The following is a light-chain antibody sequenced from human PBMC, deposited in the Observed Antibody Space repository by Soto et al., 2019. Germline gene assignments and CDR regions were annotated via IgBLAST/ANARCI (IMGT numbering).Light chain of an antibody. CDR3: QQYGSSPLT. Sequence: ESVLTQSPGTLSLSPGERATLSCRASQSVSSNLAWYQQKPGQAPRLLIYDASSRATGIPDRFSVSVSGTDLTITISRLEPEDGEVFDGQQYGSSPLTFGGGTKVDIK. CDR2: DAS. CDR1: QSVSSN. J-gene: IGKJ4*01. V-gene: IGKV3-20*01.